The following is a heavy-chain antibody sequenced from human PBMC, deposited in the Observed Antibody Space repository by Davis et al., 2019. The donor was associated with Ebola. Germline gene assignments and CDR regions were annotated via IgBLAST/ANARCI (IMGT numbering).Heavy chain of an antibody. J-gene: IGHJ6*02. CDR3: AGTYGSGIYYGMDV. CDR1: GGSISSSSYY. Sequence: SETLSPTCTVPGGSISSSSYYWSWIRQPPGKGLEWIGSIYYSGSTYYNPSLKSRVTISVDTSKNQFSLKLSSVTAADTAVYYCAGTYGSGIYYGMDVWGQGTTVTVSS. V-gene: IGHV4-39*01. D-gene: IGHD3-10*01. CDR2: IYYSGST.